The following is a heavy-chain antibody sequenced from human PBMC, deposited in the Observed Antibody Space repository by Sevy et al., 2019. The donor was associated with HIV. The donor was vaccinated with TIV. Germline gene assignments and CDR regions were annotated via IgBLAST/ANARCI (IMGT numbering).Heavy chain of an antibody. CDR3: ARELDGSGMYYYYYGMDV. V-gene: IGHV3-11*04. CDR1: GFSFSDFY. CDR2: ISSSSSTI. Sequence: GGSLRLSCAASGFSFSDFYMSWIRQAPGKGLEWVAYISSSSSTIYYADSVKGRFTISRDNAKNSLYLQMNSLRDEDTAVYYCARELDGSGMYYYYYGMDVWGQGTTVTVSS. D-gene: IGHD3-10*01. J-gene: IGHJ6*02.